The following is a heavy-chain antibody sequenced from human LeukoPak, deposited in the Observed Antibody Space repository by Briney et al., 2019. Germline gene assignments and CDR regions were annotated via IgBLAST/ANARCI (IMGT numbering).Heavy chain of an antibody. CDR3: ASHPAYYDILTGYSFDY. CDR2: IYHSGST. D-gene: IGHD3-9*01. CDR1: GYSISSGYY. J-gene: IGHJ4*02. Sequence: PSETPSLTCAVSGYSISSGYYWGWIRQPPGKGLEWIGSIYHSGSTYYNASLKSRVTISVDTSKNQFSLKLSSVTAADTAVYYCASHPAYYDILTGYSFDYWGQGTLVTVSS. V-gene: IGHV4-38-2*01.